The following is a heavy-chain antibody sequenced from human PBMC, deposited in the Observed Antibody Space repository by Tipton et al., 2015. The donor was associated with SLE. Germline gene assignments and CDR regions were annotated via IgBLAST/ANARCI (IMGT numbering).Heavy chain of an antibody. J-gene: IGHJ4*02. D-gene: IGHD1-14*01. V-gene: IGHV4-59*01. CDR2: IYSGGST. CDR1: GDSISRDY. Sequence: TLSLTCTVSGDSISRDYWSWIRQPPGGGLEWVAYIYSGGSTNFNPLLKSRLSISLDSAKSQVSLNLTSVTAADTALYYCARARRTTSSHFDYWGQGTLVTVSS. CDR3: ARARRTTSSHFDY.